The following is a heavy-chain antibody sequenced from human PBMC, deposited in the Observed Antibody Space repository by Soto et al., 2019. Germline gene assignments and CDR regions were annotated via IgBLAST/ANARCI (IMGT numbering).Heavy chain of an antibody. D-gene: IGHD3-22*01. CDR3: ARQRLWGASGYYYFEN. V-gene: IGHV5-51*01. J-gene: IGHJ4*02. CDR1: GHIFSNYW. CDR2: IYPGDSDT. Sequence: GESLKISCKGSGHIFSNYWIGWVRQMPGKGLEWMGIIYPGDSDTRYSPSFQGQVTITVDKSINTAYLQWSRLKASDTAIYYCARQRLWGASGYYYFENWGQGTLVTVSS.